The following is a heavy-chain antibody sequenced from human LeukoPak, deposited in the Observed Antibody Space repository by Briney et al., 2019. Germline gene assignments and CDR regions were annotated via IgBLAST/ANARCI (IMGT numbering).Heavy chain of an antibody. D-gene: IGHD4-23*01. CDR3: ARPHGGNSDFDY. J-gene: IGHJ4*02. V-gene: IGHV4-34*01. CDR1: GGSFSGHY. Sequence: PSETLSLTCAVYGGSFSGHYWSWIRQPPGKGLEWIGEINHSGSTNYNPSLKSRVTISVDRSKNQFSLKLSSVTAADTAVYYCARPHGGNSDFDYWGQGTLVTVSS. CDR2: INHSGST.